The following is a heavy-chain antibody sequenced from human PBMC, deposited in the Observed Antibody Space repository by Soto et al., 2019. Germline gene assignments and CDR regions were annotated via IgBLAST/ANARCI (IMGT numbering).Heavy chain of an antibody. CDR1: GFTFSSYA. D-gene: IGHD2-21*01. J-gene: IGHJ4*02. V-gene: IGHV3-23*01. CDR3: AKSSHMSRSALDY. CDR2: ISGSGGST. Sequence: SGGSLRLSCAASGFTFSSYAMSWVRQAPGKGLEWVSAISGSGGSTYYADSVKGRFTISRDNSKNTLYLQMNSLRTEDTAVYYCAKSSHMSRSALDYWGQGTLVTVSS.